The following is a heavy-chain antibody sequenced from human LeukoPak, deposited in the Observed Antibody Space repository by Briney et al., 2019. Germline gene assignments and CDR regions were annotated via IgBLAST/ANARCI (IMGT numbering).Heavy chain of an antibody. D-gene: IGHD6-13*01. CDR3: ARGDSSWPYYFDC. J-gene: IGHJ4*02. CDR1: GGSISSYY. CDR2: IYYSGST. V-gene: IGHV4-59*01. Sequence: SETLSLTCTVSGGSISSYYWNWIRQSPGKGLEWIGYIYYSGSTNYNPSLNSRVTISADTSKNQFSLKLNSVTAADTAVYYCARGDSSWPYYFDCWGQGTLVTVSS.